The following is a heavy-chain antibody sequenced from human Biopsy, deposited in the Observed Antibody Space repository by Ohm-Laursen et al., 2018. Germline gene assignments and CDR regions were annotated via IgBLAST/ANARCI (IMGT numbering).Heavy chain of an antibody. D-gene: IGHD3-22*01. V-gene: IGHV3-11*01. CDR1: GLSFRDYY. J-gene: IGHJ4*02. CDR2: ISSGGNTK. Sequence: SLRLSCTASGLSFRDYYMTWIRQTPGKGLQWISYISSGGNTKYYADSVKGRFTISRDNAKNILYLEMTSLRAEDTALYYCMKEWALSYYYDISPTDYWGQGTLVTVSS. CDR3: MKEWALSYYYDISPTDY.